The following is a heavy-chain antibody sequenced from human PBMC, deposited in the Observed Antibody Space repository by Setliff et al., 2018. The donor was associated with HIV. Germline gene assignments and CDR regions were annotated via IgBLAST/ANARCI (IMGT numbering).Heavy chain of an antibody. CDR1: GGSFSGFY. Sequence: SETLSLTCAVYGGSFSGFYWSWIRQPPGKRLEWLASIYSSGTTSYNPSLSSRLTISVDTSKNQVSLRLSSVTAADTGVYYCARHRDPPGSSRIFYYYYMDLWGAGTTVTVSS. J-gene: IGHJ6*03. V-gene: IGHV4-34*01. CDR2: IYSSGTT. CDR3: ARHRDPPGSSRIFYYYYMDL. D-gene: IGHD6-13*01.